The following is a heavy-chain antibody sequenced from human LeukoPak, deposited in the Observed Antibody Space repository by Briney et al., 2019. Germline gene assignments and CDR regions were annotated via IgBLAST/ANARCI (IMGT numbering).Heavy chain of an antibody. CDR2: IYYTGST. CDR3: ARGPYSSGSWSFTEYFQH. J-gene: IGHJ1*01. Sequence: SETLSLTCTVSGGSISSYYWSWIRQPPGKGLEWIGYIYYTGSTNYNPSLKSRVTISVDTSKNQFSLKLSSVTAADTAVYYCARGPYSSGSWSFTEYFQHWGQGTLVTVSS. D-gene: IGHD6-19*01. V-gene: IGHV4-59*01. CDR1: GGSISSYY.